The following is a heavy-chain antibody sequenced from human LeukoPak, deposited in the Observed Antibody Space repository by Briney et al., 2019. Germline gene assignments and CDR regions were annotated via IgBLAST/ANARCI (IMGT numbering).Heavy chain of an antibody. CDR2: IFYTGRS. CDR1: GGSISSVSYY. J-gene: IGHJ5*02. Sequence: SETLSLTCTVSGGSISSVSYYWGWIRQPPGKGLGCIGSIFYTGRSYYNPSLRSRVILSVDTSKNQFSLKLISVTAADTAVYYCARGQGATVPQVGKNWFDPWGQGTRVIVSS. V-gene: IGHV4-39*07. D-gene: IGHD1-26*01. CDR3: ARGQGATVPQVGKNWFDP.